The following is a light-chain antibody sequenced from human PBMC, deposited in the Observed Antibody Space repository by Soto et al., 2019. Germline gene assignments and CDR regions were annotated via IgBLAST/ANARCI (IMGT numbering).Light chain of an antibody. V-gene: IGKV1-39*01. CDR2: SAS. Sequence: DIQMTQSPSSLSASVGDRVTITCRASQYISTYLNWYRQKSGKAPEVLIYSASTLQSGVPSRFSGRGFGADFTLTIIGLQSEDFATYYCQQSYTTPRTFGAGTKVEIK. CDR3: QQSYTTPRT. CDR1: QYISTY. J-gene: IGKJ1*01.